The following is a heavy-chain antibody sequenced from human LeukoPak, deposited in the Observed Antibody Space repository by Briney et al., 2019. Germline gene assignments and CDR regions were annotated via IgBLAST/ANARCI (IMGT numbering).Heavy chain of an antibody. CDR3: AKSIDFRDSSGNNSPNQPNSFDY. CDR1: GFTFSNYA. V-gene: IGHV3-30*02. J-gene: IGHJ4*02. CDR2: IRFDGSNE. Sequence: GGSLRLSCAASGFTFSNYAMHWVRPAPGKGLEWVAFIRFDGSNEYYADSVKGRFTISRDNSKNTLSLQMNNLKAEDTPVYYCAKSIDFRDSSGNNSPNQPNSFDYWGQGSLVTVSS. D-gene: IGHD3-22*01.